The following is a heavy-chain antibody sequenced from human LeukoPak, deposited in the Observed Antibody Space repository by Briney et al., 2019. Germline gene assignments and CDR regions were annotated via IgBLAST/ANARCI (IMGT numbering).Heavy chain of an antibody. J-gene: IGHJ4*02. CDR1: GFTFSSYW. V-gene: IGHV3-7*01. CDR2: IKQDGSEK. D-gene: IGHD3-22*01. Sequence: PGGSLRLSCAASGFTFSSYWMSWVRQAPGKGLEWVANIKQDGSEKYYVDSVKGRFTISRDNAKNSLYLQMNSLRAEDTAVYYCARSLPMIVVVPDYWGQGTLVTVSS. CDR3: ARSLPMIVVVPDY.